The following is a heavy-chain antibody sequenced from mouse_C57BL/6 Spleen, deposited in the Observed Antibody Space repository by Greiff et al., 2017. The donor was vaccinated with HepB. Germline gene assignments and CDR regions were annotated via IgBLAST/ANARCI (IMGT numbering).Heavy chain of an antibody. CDR1: GYTFTDYN. Sequence: EVQLQQSGPELVKPGASVKMSCKASGYTFTDYNMHWVKQSHGKSLEWIGYINPNNGGTSYNQKFKGKATLTVNKSSSTAYMELRSLTSEDSAVYYCAREFLHAWYFDVWGTGTTVTVSS. J-gene: IGHJ1*03. V-gene: IGHV1-22*01. CDR3: AREFLHAWYFDV. CDR2: INPNNGGT.